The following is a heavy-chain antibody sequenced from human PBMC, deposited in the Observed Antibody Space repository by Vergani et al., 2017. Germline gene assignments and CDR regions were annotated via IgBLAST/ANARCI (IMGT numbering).Heavy chain of an antibody. CDR3: ASLGLAAAAVFFDY. CDR2: IDPENGKT. Sequence: EVQLVQSGAEVRKPGATVKISCKVSGYTFGDYYMHWVHQAPGKGLEWMGLIDPENGKTTYAERFQGRVTFPADTSTDTAYLELNNLRSEDTAIYYCASLGLAAAAVFFDYWGQGSLVTVSS. CDR1: GYTFGDYY. V-gene: IGHV1-69-2*01. J-gene: IGHJ4*02. D-gene: IGHD6-13*01.